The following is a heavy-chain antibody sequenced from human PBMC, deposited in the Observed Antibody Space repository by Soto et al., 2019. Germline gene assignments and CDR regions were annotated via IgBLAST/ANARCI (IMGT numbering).Heavy chain of an antibody. CDR2: VSGSGDST. CDR1: GLTFSIYG. Sequence: HPGGSLRLSCAASGLTFSIYGMSWVRQAPGKGLEWVSAVSGSGDSTYYADSVKGRFTISRDNSKNTLYLQMNSLRAEDAAVYYCAKDSPVLTVWGQGTTVTVSS. D-gene: IGHD2-8*02. V-gene: IGHV3-23*01. CDR3: AKDSPVLTV. J-gene: IGHJ6*02.